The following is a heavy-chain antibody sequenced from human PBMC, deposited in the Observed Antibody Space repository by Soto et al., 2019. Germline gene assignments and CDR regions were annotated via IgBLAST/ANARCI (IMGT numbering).Heavy chain of an antibody. CDR2: INPSSGNT. D-gene: IGHD3-3*01. CDR3: ASDAILSSGVLVFYGMNI. J-gene: IGHJ6*04. Sequence: QVQLVQSGAEVKKPGASVKVSCKASGYSFTRHDINWVRQAPGQGLEWMGWINPSSGNTGYAQRFLGRLTMTTATSTSTAYMQLSGLKSEETAIYHSASDAILSSGVLVFYGMNIWAKGTTVTVPS. CDR1: GYSFTRHD. V-gene: IGHV1-8*01.